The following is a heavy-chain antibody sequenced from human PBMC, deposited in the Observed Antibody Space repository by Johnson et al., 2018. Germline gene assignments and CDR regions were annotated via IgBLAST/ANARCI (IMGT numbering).Heavy chain of an antibody. CDR2: ISGSGGTT. CDR3: AKDGYSTYLGDAFDI. CDR1: GFTFSKYA. V-gene: IGHV3-23*04. Sequence: VQLVQSGGGVVQPGRSLRLSCAASGFTFSKYAMNWVRQAPGKGLEWVSVISGSGGTTYYADSVKGRFAISRDNSKKTLFLPMNSMRAEDTAIYYCAKDGYSTYLGDAFDIWGQGTMVTVSS. J-gene: IGHJ3*02. D-gene: IGHD5-12*01.